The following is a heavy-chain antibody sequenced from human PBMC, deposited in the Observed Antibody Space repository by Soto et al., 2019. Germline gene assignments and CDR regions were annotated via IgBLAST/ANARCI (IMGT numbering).Heavy chain of an antibody. CDR3: AIGSGYDQEKMYFDY. Sequence: QVQLVQSGAEVKKPGSSVEVSCKASGGTFSSYTISWLRQAPGQGLEWMGRIIPILGIANYAQKFQGRVTITADKSTSTAYMELSSLRSEDTAVYYCAIGSGYDQEKMYFDYWGQGTLVTVSS. V-gene: IGHV1-69*02. D-gene: IGHD5-12*01. CDR1: GGTFSSYT. J-gene: IGHJ4*02. CDR2: IIPILGIA.